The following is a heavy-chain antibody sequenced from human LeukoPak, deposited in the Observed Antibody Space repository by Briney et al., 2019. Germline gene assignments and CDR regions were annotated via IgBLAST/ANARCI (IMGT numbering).Heavy chain of an antibody. CDR1: GGSFSGYH. CDR2: IYYSGST. V-gene: IGHV4-59*08. J-gene: IGHJ4*02. Sequence: PSETLSLTCAVYGGSFSGYHWSWIRQPPGKGLEWIGYIYYSGSTNYNPSLKSRVTISVDTSKNQFSLKLSSVTAADTAVYYCARLKGPVDYWGQGTLVTVSS. CDR3: ARLKGPVDY.